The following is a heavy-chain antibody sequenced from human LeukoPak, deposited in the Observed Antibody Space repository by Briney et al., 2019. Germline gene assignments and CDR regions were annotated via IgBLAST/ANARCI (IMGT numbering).Heavy chain of an antibody. CDR2: INPNSGGT. J-gene: IGHJ3*02. V-gene: IGHV1-2*02. Sequence: ASVKVSCKASGYSFTGYYVHWVRQAPGQGLEWMGWINPNSGGTNYAQKFQGRVTMTRDTSISTAYMELSRLRSDDTAVYYCAVYSGYDYPPGAPSDAFDIWGQGTMVTVSS. CDR1: GYSFTGYY. CDR3: AVYSGYDYPPGAPSDAFDI. D-gene: IGHD5-12*01.